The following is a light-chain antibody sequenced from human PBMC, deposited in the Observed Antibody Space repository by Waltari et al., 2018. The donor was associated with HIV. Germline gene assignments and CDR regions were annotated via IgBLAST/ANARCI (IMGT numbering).Light chain of an antibody. Sequence: QSALTQPPSASGSPGQSVALSCTGSSNDIGTHNFLSWYQHHPGKAPKLLLYDVTRRPPGIPDRFSGTKSGYTASLTVSDLQVEDEADYYCVSYTEKDTFLLFGGGTKLAV. CDR3: VSYTEKDTFLL. V-gene: IGLV2-8*01. CDR1: SNDIGTHNF. J-gene: IGLJ2*01. CDR2: DVT.